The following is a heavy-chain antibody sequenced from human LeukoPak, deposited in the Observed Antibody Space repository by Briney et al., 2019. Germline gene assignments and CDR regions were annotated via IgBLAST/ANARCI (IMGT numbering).Heavy chain of an antibody. CDR1: GGSTSSYY. CDR2: IYYSGST. D-gene: IGHD3-22*01. Sequence: SETLSLTCTVSGGSTSSYYWSWIRQPPGKGLEWIGYIYYSGSTNYNPSLKSRVTISVDTSKNQFSLKLSSVTAADTAVYYCARGGNYYDSSGYWLWGQGTLVTVSS. CDR3: ARGGNYYDSSGYWL. J-gene: IGHJ4*02. V-gene: IGHV4-59*01.